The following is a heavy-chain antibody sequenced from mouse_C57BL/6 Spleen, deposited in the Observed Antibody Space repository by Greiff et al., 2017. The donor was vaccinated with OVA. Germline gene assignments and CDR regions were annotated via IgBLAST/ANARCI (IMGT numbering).Heavy chain of an antibody. CDR3: ARGGYYDYDAGYYYAMDY. CDR1: GYTFTSYW. D-gene: IGHD2-4*01. J-gene: IGHJ4*01. V-gene: IGHV1-72*01. Sequence: QVQLQQSGAELVKPGASVKLSCKASGYTFTSYWMHWVKQRPGRGLEWIGRIDPNSGGTKYNEKFKSKATLTVDKPSSTAYMQLSSLTSEDSAVYYCARGGYYDYDAGYYYAMDYWGQGTSVTVSS. CDR2: IDPNSGGT.